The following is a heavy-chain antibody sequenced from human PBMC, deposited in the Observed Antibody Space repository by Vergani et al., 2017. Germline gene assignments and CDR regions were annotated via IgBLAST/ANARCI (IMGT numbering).Heavy chain of an antibody. CDR1: GGSFSGYY. CDR3: ARAGYSNLYYYYYYMDV. J-gene: IGHJ6*03. D-gene: IGHD4-11*01. CDR2: INHSGST. V-gene: IGHV4-34*01. Sequence: QVQLQQWGAGLLKPSETLSLTCAVYGGSFSGYYWSWIRQPPGKGLEWIGEINHSGSTNYNPSLKSRVTISVDTSKNQFSLKLRSVTAADTAVYYCARAGYSNLYYYYYYMDVWGKGTTVTVSS.